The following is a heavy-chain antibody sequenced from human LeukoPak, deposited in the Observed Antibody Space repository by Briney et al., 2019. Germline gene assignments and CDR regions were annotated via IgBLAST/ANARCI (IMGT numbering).Heavy chain of an antibody. D-gene: IGHD6-19*01. Sequence: PGGSLRLSCAASGFTFSDAWMSWVRQAPGKGLEWVGRIKSETDGGTTDYAAPVKGRFTISRDDSKSTVSLQMNSLQSEDTAMYYCTSSSAEEWLFDCWGQGTLVTVSS. CDR2: IKSETDGGTT. CDR1: GFTFSDAW. J-gene: IGHJ4*02. CDR3: TSSSAEEWLFDC. V-gene: IGHV3-15*01.